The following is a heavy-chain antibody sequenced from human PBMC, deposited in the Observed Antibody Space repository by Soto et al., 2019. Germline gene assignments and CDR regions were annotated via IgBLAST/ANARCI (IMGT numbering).Heavy chain of an antibody. D-gene: IGHD3-10*01. Sequence: PGGSLRLSCVTSGFTFSSYGMHWVRQAPGKGLEWLAIIRCDGSNKYYGDSVKGRFTISRDNSNNTRYLEMNNLRAEDTAVYYCVRDRPFYGSGSKGMAFWGQGTTVTVSS. CDR2: IRCDGSNK. J-gene: IGHJ6*02. CDR1: GFTFSSYG. V-gene: IGHV3-30*02. CDR3: VRDRPFYGSGSKGMAF.